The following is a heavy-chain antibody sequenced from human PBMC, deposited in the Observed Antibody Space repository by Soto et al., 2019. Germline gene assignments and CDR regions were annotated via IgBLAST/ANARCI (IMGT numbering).Heavy chain of an antibody. CDR2: IYHSGST. J-gene: IGHJ4*02. D-gene: IGHD2-15*01. Sequence: LSLTCAVSGYSISSGYYWGWIRQPPGKGPEWIGSIYHSGSTYYNPSLKSRVTISVDTSKNQFSLKLSSVTAADTAVYYCARAEGIALNFDYWGQGTLVTVSS. CDR3: ARAEGIALNFDY. CDR1: GYSISSGYY. V-gene: IGHV4-38-2*01.